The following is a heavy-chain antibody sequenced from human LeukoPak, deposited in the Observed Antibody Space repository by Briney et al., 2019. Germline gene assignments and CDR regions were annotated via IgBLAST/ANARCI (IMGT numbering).Heavy chain of an antibody. Sequence: PGGSLRLSCAASGFTFSSYAMSWVRQAPRKGLEWVSAISGSGGSTCYADSVKGRFTISRDNSKNTLYLQMNSLRAEDTAVYYCAKDRSIIAVAGSYWGQGTLVTVSS. CDR1: GFTFSSYA. J-gene: IGHJ4*02. V-gene: IGHV3-23*01. D-gene: IGHD6-19*01. CDR2: ISGSGGST. CDR3: AKDRSIIAVAGSY.